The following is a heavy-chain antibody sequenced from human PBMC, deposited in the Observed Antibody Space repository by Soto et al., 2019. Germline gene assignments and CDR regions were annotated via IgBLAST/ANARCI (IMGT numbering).Heavy chain of an antibody. CDR2: ITPRSAKS. CDR1: GDTFSTYS. Sequence: SEKVYCKASGDTFSTYSITWMRQAPGRGLEWVGGITPRSAKSNYAQKFEGRVTITADESTSTAYMELSSLRSEDTAVYYCAREGLVLVSSSVSSGYYCYAKDFWGQGTSVIGSS. J-gene: IGHJ6*02. CDR3: AREGLVLVSSSVSSGYYCYAKDF. V-gene: IGHV1-69*13. D-gene: IGHD2-2*01.